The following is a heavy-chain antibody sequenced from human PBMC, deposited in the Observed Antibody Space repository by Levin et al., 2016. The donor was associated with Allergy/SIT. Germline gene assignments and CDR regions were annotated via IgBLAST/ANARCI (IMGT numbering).Heavy chain of an antibody. D-gene: IGHD3-10*01. J-gene: IGHJ6*02. CDR3: ARSVRPQYYYGSGSYRDQYGMDV. Sequence: GESLKISCAASGFTVSSNYMSWVRQAPGKGLEWVSVIYSGGSTYYADSVKGRFTISRDNSKNTLYLQMNSLRAEDTAVYYCARSVRPQYYYGSGSYRDQYGMDVWGQGTTVTVSS. CDR2: IYSGGST. CDR1: GFTVSSNY. V-gene: IGHV3-53*01.